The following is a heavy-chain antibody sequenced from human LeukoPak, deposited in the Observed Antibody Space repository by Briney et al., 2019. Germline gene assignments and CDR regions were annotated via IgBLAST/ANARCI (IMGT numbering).Heavy chain of an antibody. D-gene: IGHD2-8*01. J-gene: IGHJ5*02. CDR2: ISSRGRTV. CDR1: EHRLSSCS. Sequence: GGSLRLPCAASEHRLSSCSTDWLRHSTGEGGEWISYISSRGRTVHYGDSVEARYTVSRENAKNALYLEMTDLRAEDTAVYDCARDINYCTPALCHRNWCDPWGQGTLVTVSS. CDR3: ARDINYCTPALCHRNWCDP. V-gene: IGHV3-48*04.